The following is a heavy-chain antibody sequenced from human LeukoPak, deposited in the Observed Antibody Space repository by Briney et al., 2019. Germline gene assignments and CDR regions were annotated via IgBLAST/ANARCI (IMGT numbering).Heavy chain of an antibody. Sequence: ASVTVSCRASGYTFTSYGISGVRQAPGQGLEWMGWISAYNGNTNYAQKLQGRVTMTTDTSTSTAYMELRSLRSDDTAVYYCARVSPYSSGWYLDYWGQGTLVTVSS. CDR1: GYTFTSYG. CDR3: ARVSPYSSGWYLDY. J-gene: IGHJ4*02. V-gene: IGHV1-18*01. D-gene: IGHD6-19*01. CDR2: ISAYNGNT.